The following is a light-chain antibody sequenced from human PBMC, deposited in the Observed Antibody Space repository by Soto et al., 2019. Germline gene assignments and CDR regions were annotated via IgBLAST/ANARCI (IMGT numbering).Light chain of an antibody. J-gene: IGKJ1*01. CDR1: QSVRNNY. Sequence: EIVLTQSPGTLSLSPGERATLSFRASQSVRNNYLAWYQQRPGQAPRLLIYAASSRATGIPDRFSGSGSGTDFNLTISSLEPEDFAVYHCQQRSNWPPTFGQGTKVDIK. CDR3: QQRSNWPPT. V-gene: IGKV3D-20*02. CDR2: AAS.